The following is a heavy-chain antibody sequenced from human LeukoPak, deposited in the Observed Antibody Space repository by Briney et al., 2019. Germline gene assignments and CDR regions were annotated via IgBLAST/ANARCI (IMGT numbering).Heavy chain of an antibody. J-gene: IGHJ5*02. CDR2: ITSGSSYI. D-gene: IGHD6-13*01. CDR3: ARNGAAGTANRFFNWFDP. CDR1: GFTFSSYT. V-gene: IGHV3-21*06. Sequence: PGGSLRLSCAASGFTFSSYTMNWVRQAPGKGLEWVSSITSGSSYIYYADSVKGRFTISRDNAKNSLYLQMNSLRAEDTAVYYCARNGAAGTANRFFNWFDPWGQGTLVTVSS.